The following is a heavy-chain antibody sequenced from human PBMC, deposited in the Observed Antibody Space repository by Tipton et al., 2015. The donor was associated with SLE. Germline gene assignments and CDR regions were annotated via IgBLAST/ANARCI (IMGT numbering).Heavy chain of an antibody. CDR2: IYYSGST. D-gene: IGHD3-3*01. CDR3: ARDPYDSWSDYQATFDY. V-gene: IGHV4-39*07. Sequence: TLSLTCTVSGGSISSGSYYWGWIRQPPGKGLEWIGSIYYSGSTHYNPSLKSRVTISVDTSKNQFSLKLTSVTAADTAVYYCARDPYDSWSDYQATFDYWGQGTLVTVSP. J-gene: IGHJ4*02. CDR1: GGSISSGSYY.